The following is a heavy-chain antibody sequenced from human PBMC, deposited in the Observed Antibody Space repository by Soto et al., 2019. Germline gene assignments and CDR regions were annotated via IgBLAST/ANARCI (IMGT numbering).Heavy chain of an antibody. Sequence: PGGSLRLSCAASGISINNAWMSWVRQAPGKGLEWVGRIYSRTDGGTVDYAAPVRGRFTISRDDSKNTVYLQVNSLQTEDTAVYYCGTGSCCSAENTLDYWGQGTLVTVSS. D-gene: IGHD2-2*01. CDR2: IYSRTDGGTV. CDR3: GTGSCCSAENTLDY. J-gene: IGHJ4*02. V-gene: IGHV3-15*01. CDR1: GISINNAW.